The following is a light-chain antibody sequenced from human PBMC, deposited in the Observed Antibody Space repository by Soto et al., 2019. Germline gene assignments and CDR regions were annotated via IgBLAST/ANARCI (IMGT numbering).Light chain of an antibody. CDR1: SSDVGAYNY. V-gene: IGLV2-11*01. CDR3: CSYAGSYTVV. J-gene: IGLJ7*01. CDR2: DVS. Sequence: QSALTQPRSVSGSPGQSVTISCTGTSSDVGAYNYVSWYQQHPGKVPKLMIYDVSRRPSGVPDRFSGSKSGNTAPLTISGLQADDEADYYCCSYAGSYTVVFGGGTQLTVL.